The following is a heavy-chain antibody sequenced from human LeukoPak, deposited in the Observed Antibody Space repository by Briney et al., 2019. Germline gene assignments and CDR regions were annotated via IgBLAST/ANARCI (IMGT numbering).Heavy chain of an antibody. CDR1: GFTFSSYW. Sequence: GSLRLSCAASGFTFSSYWMSWVRQPPGKGLEWIGSIYYSGSTYYNPSLKSRVTISVDTSKNQFSLKLSSVTAADTAVYYCASTFGSHTHHPALFDYWGQGTLVTVSS. V-gene: IGHV4-39*01. CDR3: ASTFGSHTHHPALFDY. D-gene: IGHD2/OR15-2a*01. CDR2: IYYSGST. J-gene: IGHJ4*02.